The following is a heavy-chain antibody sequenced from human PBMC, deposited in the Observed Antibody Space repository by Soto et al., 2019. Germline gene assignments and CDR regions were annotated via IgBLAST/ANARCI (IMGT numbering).Heavy chain of an antibody. CDR1: GFTFNGAW. D-gene: IGHD3-16*01. J-gene: IGHJ4*02. CDR2: VKSKVDGETI. V-gene: IGHV3-15*07. Sequence: EVQLVESGGGLVEPGGSLRLSCAASGFTFNGAWMNWVRQGPGKGLEWVGRVKSKVDGETIDYAAPVKGRFTISRDDSRNIVYLQMNSLSTEDTAMYYCSADLPDWGAYAFDYWGQGALVTVSS. CDR3: SADLPDWGAYAFDY.